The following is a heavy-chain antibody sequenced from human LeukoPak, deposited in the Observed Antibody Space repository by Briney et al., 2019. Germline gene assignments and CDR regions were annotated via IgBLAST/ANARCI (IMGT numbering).Heavy chain of an antibody. D-gene: IGHD6-19*01. CDR3: AKDSSDYTHLDY. CDR1: GFTFSSYA. J-gene: IGHJ4*02. Sequence: GGSLRLSCVASGFTFSSYAMSWVRQTPGKGLEWVSAISGSGGSTYYADSVKGRFTISRDNSKNTLYLQMNSLRAEDTAVYYCAKDSSDYTHLDYWGQGTLVTVSS. CDR2: ISGSGGST. V-gene: IGHV3-23*01.